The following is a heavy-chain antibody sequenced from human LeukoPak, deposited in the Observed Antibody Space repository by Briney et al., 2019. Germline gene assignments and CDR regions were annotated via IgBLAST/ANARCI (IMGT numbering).Heavy chain of an antibody. J-gene: IGHJ4*02. D-gene: IGHD2-15*01. Sequence: GGSLRLSCVGSGFTFSDAWMSWVRQAPGKGLEWVGRIKSRSDGGTIDYAAPVKGRFTISRDDSRNTLYLQMNSLKTEDTAVYYCTTRRQDGWWGQGTLVTVS. CDR2: IKSRSDGGTI. CDR3: TTRRQDGW. V-gene: IGHV3-15*01. CDR1: GFTFSDAW.